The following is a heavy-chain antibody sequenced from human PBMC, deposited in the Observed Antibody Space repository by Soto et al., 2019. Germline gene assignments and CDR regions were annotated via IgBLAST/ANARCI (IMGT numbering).Heavy chain of an antibody. CDR2: ISSSSSYI. CDR1: GFTFSSYS. CDR3: ARAIGATVYHLQGHGMDV. V-gene: IGHV3-21*01. J-gene: IGHJ6*02. Sequence: PVGSLRLSCAASGFTFSSYSMNWVRQAPGKGLEWVSSISSSSSYIYYADSVKGRFTISRDNAKNSLYLQMNSLRAEDTAVYYCARAIGATVYHLQGHGMDVWGQATTVTVSS. D-gene: IGHD6-6*01.